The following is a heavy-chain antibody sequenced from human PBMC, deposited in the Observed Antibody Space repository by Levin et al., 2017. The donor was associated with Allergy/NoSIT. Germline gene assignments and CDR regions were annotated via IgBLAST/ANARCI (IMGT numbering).Heavy chain of an antibody. CDR2: IYYSGST. CDR1: GGSINSGGYY. Sequence: SETLSLTCTVSGGSINSGGYYWSWIRQHPGKGLECIGYIYYSGSTYYNPSLKSRVTISVDTSKNQFSLKLTSVTAADTAVYYCARQRENYDILTGDYKWAFDIWGQGTMVTVSS. D-gene: IGHD3-9*01. V-gene: IGHV4-31*03. CDR3: ARQRENYDILTGDYKWAFDI. J-gene: IGHJ3*02.